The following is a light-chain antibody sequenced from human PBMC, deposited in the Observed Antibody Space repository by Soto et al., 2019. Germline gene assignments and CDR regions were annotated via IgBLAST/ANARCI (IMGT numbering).Light chain of an antibody. CDR2: AAS. J-gene: IGKJ4*01. CDR3: QQSYSTPLA. CDR1: QSISSY. V-gene: IGKV1-39*01. Sequence: DIQMTQSPSSLSASVGDRVTITCRASQSISSYLNWYQQKPGKAPKLLIYAASSLQSGVPSRFSGSGSGTDFTLTSSSLQPEDFATYYCQQSYSTPLAFGGGTNVEIK.